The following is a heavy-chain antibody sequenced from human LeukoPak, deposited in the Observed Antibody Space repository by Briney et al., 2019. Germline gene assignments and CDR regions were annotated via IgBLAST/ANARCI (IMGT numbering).Heavy chain of an antibody. D-gene: IGHD5-18*01. CDR1: GGSISSYY. V-gene: IGHV4-59*08. J-gene: IGHJ4*02. Sequence: KPSETLSLTCTVSGGSISSYYWSWIRQPPGKGLEWIGYIYYSGSTNYNPSLKSRVTISVDTSKNQFSLKLSSVTAADTAVYYCASNRGYSYGYGYWGQGTLVTVSS. CDR3: ASNRGYSYGYGY. CDR2: IYYSGST.